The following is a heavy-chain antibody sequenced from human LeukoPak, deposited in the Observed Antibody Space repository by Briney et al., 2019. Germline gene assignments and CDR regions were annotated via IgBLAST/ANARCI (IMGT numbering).Heavy chain of an antibody. J-gene: IGHJ4*02. CDR3: ATALIAAAFDY. CDR2: ITPSGGST. V-gene: IGHV1-46*01. Sequence: ASVKVSCKASGYTFTNYYMHWVRQAPGQGLEWLGLITPSGGSTWYAQKFQGRVTMTRDMSTSTDYMELSSLRSEDTAVYYCATALIAAAFDYWGQGTLVTVSS. D-gene: IGHD6-13*01. CDR1: GYTFTNYY.